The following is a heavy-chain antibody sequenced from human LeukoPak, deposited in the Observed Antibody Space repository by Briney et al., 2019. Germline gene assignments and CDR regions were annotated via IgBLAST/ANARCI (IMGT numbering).Heavy chain of an antibody. CDR3: ARSPPRYDTRFFDY. J-gene: IGHJ4*02. CDR1: GFTVSTNY. CDR2: IYSGGGST. Sequence: PGGSLRLSCAASGFTVSTNYMSWVRQAPGRGLKWVSVIYSGGGSTFYADSVKGRFTISRDNSKNTLYLQMNSLRAEDTAVYYCARSPPRYDTRFFDYWGQGILVAVSS. D-gene: IGHD3-22*01. V-gene: IGHV3-53*01.